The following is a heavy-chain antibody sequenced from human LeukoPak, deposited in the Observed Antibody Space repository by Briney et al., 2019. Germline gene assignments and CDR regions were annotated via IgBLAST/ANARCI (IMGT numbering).Heavy chain of an antibody. V-gene: IGHV3-23*01. CDR1: GFTFSSYG. CDR3: ARDWYSSGPETFDY. Sequence: GGSLRLSCAASGFTFSSYGITWVRQAPGKGLEWVSTISATGGSTYYADSVKGRFTISRDNSKDTLYLQMNSLRAEDTAVYYCARDWYSSGPETFDYWGQGTLVTVSS. J-gene: IGHJ4*02. CDR2: ISATGGST. D-gene: IGHD6-19*01.